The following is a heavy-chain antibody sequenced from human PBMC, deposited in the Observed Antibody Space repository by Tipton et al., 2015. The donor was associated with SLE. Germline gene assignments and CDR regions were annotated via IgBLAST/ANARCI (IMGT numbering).Heavy chain of an antibody. J-gene: IGHJ4*02. Sequence: TLSLTCTVSGGSITNSYWSRIRQSPGKGLEWIGYIHNSANTKYNPSLGSRVAISVDTSKNQFSLKLNSVTAADTAVYYCARHSGGTEWYVYWGQGIRVTVSS. V-gene: IGHV4-59*08. CDR2: IHNSANT. D-gene: IGHD3-3*01. CDR3: ARHSGGTEWYVY. CDR1: GGSITNSY.